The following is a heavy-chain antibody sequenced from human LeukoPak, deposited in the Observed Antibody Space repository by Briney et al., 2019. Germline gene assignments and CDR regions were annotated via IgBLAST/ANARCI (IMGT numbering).Heavy chain of an antibody. Sequence: PSETLSLTCTVSGGSISSYYWSWIRQPPGKGLEWIGNIYYSGSTNYNPSLKSRVTISVDPSKNQFSLKLSSVTAADTAVYYCARDLYDFGPLGYWGQGTLVTVSS. CDR3: ARDLYDFGPLGY. D-gene: IGHD3-3*01. J-gene: IGHJ4*02. CDR2: IYYSGST. V-gene: IGHV4-59*01. CDR1: GGSISSYY.